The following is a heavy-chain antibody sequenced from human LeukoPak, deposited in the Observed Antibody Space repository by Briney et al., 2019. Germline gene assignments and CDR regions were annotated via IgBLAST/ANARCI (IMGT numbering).Heavy chain of an antibody. D-gene: IGHD3-10*01. V-gene: IGHV3-23*01. J-gene: IGHJ4*02. CDR3: AATWVTMVRGGGY. Sequence: GGSLRLSCAASGFTFSSYEMNWVRQAPGKGLEWVSAISGSGGSTYYADSVKGRFTISRDNSKNTLYLQMNSLRAEDTAVYYCAATWVTMVRGGGYWGQGTLVTVSS. CDR1: GFTFSSYE. CDR2: ISGSGGST.